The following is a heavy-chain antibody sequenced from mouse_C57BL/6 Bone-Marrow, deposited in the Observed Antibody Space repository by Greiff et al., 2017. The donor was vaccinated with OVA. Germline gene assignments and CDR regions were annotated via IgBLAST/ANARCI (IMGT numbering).Heavy chain of an antibody. J-gene: IGHJ2*01. Sequence: EVKLQESGGGLVKPGGSLKLSCAASGFTFSSYAMSWVRQTPEKRLEWVATISDGGSYTYYPDNVKGRFTISSDNAKNNLYLQMSHLKSEDTAMYYCARDRAITTVVATDFDYWGQGTTLTVSS. V-gene: IGHV5-4*01. CDR3: ARDRAITTVVATDFDY. D-gene: IGHD1-1*01. CDR2: ISDGGSYT. CDR1: GFTFSSYA.